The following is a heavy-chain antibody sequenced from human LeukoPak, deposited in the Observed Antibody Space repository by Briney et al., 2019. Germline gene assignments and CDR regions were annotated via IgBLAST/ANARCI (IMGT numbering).Heavy chain of an antibody. V-gene: IGHV4-30-4*01. CDR3: VRVREYYDSSGYCPLGNWFDS. CDR1: GGSISSGDYY. CDR2: IYHSGST. Sequence: SETLSLTCTVSGGSISSGDYYWSWIRQPPGKGLEWIGYIYHSGSTYYNPSLKSRLTISVDTSKNQFSLKLSSVTAAGTAVYYCVRVREYYDSSGYCPLGNWFDSWGQGTLVTVSS. J-gene: IGHJ5*01. D-gene: IGHD3-22*01.